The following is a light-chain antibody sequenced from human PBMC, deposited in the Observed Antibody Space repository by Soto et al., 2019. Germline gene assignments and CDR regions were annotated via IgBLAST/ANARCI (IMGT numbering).Light chain of an antibody. J-gene: IGKJ2*01. V-gene: IGKV4-1*01. Sequence: DIVMTQSPESLAVSLGERATINCKSNQSILFSSTGRNYLAWYQQKPGLPPKLIMYWASTRESGVPDRFSGGGSGTDFTLTITSLQAEDVATYYCQHDYSAPYSFGQGTTLQMK. CDR3: QHDYSAPYS. CDR1: QSILFSSTGRNY. CDR2: WAS.